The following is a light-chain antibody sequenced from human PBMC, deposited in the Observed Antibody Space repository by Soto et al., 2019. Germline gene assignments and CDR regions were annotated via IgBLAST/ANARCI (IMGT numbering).Light chain of an antibody. Sequence: DIQGAQSPASLSASLGDTVTMNCRSSQSIALSVNWYQQKPGKAPKLLIYVAFTLESGVPSRFSGSGSGTEFTLTIRSLQPEDFATYYCQQSYSTPPGTFGQGTKVDI. V-gene: IGKV1-39*01. CDR3: QQSYSTPPGT. J-gene: IGKJ1*01. CDR1: QSIALS. CDR2: VAF.